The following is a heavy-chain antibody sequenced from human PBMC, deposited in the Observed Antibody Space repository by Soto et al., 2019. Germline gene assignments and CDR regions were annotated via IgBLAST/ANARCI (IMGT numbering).Heavy chain of an antibody. D-gene: IGHD6-13*01. CDR3: ARGVQQLAHLYYGMDV. J-gene: IGHJ6*02. Sequence: QVQLQESGPGLVKPSGTLSLTCAVSGGSISSSNWWSWVRQPPGKGLEWIGEIYHSGSTNYNPSLKRRVTISVDKSKNQFSLKLSSVTAADTAVYYCARGVQQLAHLYYGMDVWGQGTTVTVSS. CDR2: IYHSGST. V-gene: IGHV4-4*02. CDR1: GGSISSSNW.